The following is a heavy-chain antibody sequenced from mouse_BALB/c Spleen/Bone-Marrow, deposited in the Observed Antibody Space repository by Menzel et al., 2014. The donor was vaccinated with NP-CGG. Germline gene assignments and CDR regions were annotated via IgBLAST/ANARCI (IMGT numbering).Heavy chain of an antibody. CDR3: ARYYDYDWYFDV. CDR2: IYPGSGST. CDR1: GYTFTDYV. Sequence: SGPELVKPGVSVKMSCKASGYTFTDYVISWVKQRTGQGLEWIGEIYPGSGSTYYNEKFKGKATLTADKSSNTAYMQLSSLTSEDSAVYFCARYYDYDWYFDVWGAGTTVTVSS. J-gene: IGHJ1*01. D-gene: IGHD2-4*01. V-gene: IGHV1-77*01.